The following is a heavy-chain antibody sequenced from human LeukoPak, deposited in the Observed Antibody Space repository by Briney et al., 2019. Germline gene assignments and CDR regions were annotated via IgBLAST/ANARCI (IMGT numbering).Heavy chain of an antibody. V-gene: IGHV3-30*02. CDR2: IRPDGDNK. CDR3: AELGITMIGGV. J-gene: IGHJ6*04. Sequence: GGSLRLSCAASGFTFSSYGMHWVRQAPGKGLEWVAFIRPDGDNKYYADSVKGRFTISRDNSKNTLYLQMNSLRAEDTAVHYCAELGITMIGGVWGKGTTVTISS. D-gene: IGHD3-10*02. CDR1: GFTFSSYG.